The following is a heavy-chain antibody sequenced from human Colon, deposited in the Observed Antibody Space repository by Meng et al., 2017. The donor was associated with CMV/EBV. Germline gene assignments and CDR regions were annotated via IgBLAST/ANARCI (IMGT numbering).Heavy chain of an antibody. J-gene: IGHJ5*02. CDR1: NYSISSGSY. CDR3: ARDGHYFDSSGPFGP. D-gene: IGHD3-22*01. Sequence: SETLSLTCTVSNYSISSGSYWGWIRQPPGKGLEWIGSIYRDGATNYRPSLKSRVTISVDTSKNQFSLRLSSVTAADTAVYYCARDGHYFDSSGPFGPWGQGTLVTVSS. V-gene: IGHV4-38-2*02. CDR2: IYRDGAT.